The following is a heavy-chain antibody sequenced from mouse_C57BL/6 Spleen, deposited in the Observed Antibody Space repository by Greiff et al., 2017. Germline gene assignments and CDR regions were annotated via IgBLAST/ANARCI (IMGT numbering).Heavy chain of an antibody. J-gene: IGHJ4*01. CDR3: ARKGYWDAMDY. V-gene: IGHV1-18*01. Sequence: EVQLQQSGPELVKPGASVKIPCKASGYTFTDYNMDWVKQSHGKSLEWIGDINPNNGGTIYTQKFKGKATLTVDKASSTAYMELRSLTSEDTAVYYCARKGYWDAMDYWGQGTSVTVSS. D-gene: IGHD2-3*01. CDR1: GYTFTDYN. CDR2: INPNNGGT.